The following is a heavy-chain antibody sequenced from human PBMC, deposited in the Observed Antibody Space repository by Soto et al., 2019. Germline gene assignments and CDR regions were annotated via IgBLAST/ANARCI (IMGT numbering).Heavy chain of an antibody. CDR3: PTVFDF. CDR1: GFTFRSHR. CDR2: IDTDGGGT. J-gene: IGHJ4*02. Sequence: GGSLRLSCAASGFTFRSHRIHWVRQAPGKGLEWVSRIDTDGGGTGYADSVKGRFTISTDSAKNTVYLQMNGLRAEDTAVYYCPTVFDFCGQGTLDTGSS. V-gene: IGHV3-74*01.